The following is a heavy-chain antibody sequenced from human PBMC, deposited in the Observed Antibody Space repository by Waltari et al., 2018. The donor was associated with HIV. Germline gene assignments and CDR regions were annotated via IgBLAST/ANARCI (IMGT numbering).Heavy chain of an antibody. J-gene: IGHJ4*02. CDR1: GFTFSTYS. D-gene: IGHD3-16*01. CDR3: ARDITLTPGPDY. V-gene: IGHV3-48*01. Sequence: EVHLVESGGGPVQPGGSLRLSCAASGFTFSTYSMNWVRQAPGKGLEWISYMRSTSTTIFYADPVKGRFTISRDNAKNSLDLQMNNLRAEDTAVYYCARDITLTPGPDYWGQGTLVTVSS. CDR2: MRSTSTTI.